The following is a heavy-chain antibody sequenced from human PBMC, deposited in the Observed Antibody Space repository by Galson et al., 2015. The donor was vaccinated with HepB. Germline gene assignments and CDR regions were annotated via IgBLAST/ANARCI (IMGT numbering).Heavy chain of an antibody. CDR2: ISYNGGHK. J-gene: IGHJ3*01. CDR1: GITFSKSG. V-gene: IGHV3-30*18. D-gene: IGHD1-14*01. Sequence: SLRLSCAASGITFSKSGFHWVRQPPGKGLEWLAVISYNGGHKKYADSVKGRLTISRDNSKNTLFLEMNGLKIGDTAMYYCAKDGTAHDEIDLWGQGTMVTVSS. CDR3: AKDGTAHDEIDL.